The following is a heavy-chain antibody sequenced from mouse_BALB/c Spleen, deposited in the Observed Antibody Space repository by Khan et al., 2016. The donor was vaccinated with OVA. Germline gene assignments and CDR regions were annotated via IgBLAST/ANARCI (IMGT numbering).Heavy chain of an antibody. Sequence: VNVVESGAELARPGASVKMSCKASGYTFTSYTIHWIKQRPGQGLEWIGYINPSSGYTNYNQKFKDKATLTADKSSTTAYMQLSSLTSDDSAVYYCARDGAYYRNDGWFAYWGQGTLVTVSA. CDR1: GYTFTSYT. D-gene: IGHD2-14*01. V-gene: IGHV1-4*01. J-gene: IGHJ3*01. CDR2: INPSSGYT. CDR3: ARDGAYYRNDGWFAY.